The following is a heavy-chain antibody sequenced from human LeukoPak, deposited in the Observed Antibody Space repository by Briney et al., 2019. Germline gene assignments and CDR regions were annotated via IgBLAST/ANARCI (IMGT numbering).Heavy chain of an antibody. CDR2: IKEDGSEK. CDR1: GFTFSSYW. J-gene: IGHJ4*02. CDR3: AREEPAAILSH. Sequence: GGSLRLSCAVSGFTFSSYWMRWVRQAPGKGLKWVANIKEDGSEKYYVDSVKGRFTISRDNAKNSLFLEMNSLRAEDTALYYCAREEPAAILSHWGQGTLVTVSS. D-gene: IGHD2-2*01. V-gene: IGHV3-7*01.